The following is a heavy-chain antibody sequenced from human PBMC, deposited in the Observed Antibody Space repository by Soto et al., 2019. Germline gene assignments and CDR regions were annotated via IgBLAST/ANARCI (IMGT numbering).Heavy chain of an antibody. CDR2: ISTSGGST. V-gene: IGHV3-23*01. CDR1: GFTFSSYA. CDR3: SLSDRYYGMDV. J-gene: IGHJ6*02. Sequence: EVQLLESGGGLVQPGGYLRLSCAASGFTFSSYAMSWVRQAPGKGLEWVSSISTSGGSTYYADSVKGRFTISSDNSNNPLYLQMNSLRAEDTAVYYCSLSDRYYGMDVWGLGTTVTVSS.